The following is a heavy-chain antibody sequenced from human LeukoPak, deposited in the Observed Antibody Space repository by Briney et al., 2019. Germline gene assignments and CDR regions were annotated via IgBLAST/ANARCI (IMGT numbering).Heavy chain of an antibody. CDR3: AREYSGSSFPRYFDL. CDR2: MSPLSTNT. Sequence: LVKVSCKASGYTFTSYDINWVRQAPGQGLEWMGWMSPLSTNTGYAQKFQGRVTITRDTAISPAYMELSSLRPDDTAVYYCAREYSGSSFPRYFDLWGRGTLVTVSS. D-gene: IGHD1-26*01. V-gene: IGHV1-8*01. CDR1: GYTFTSYD. J-gene: IGHJ2*01.